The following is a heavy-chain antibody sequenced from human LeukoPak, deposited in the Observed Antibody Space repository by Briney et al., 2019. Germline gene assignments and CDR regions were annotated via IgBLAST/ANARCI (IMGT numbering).Heavy chain of an antibody. D-gene: IGHD3-22*01. J-gene: IGHJ4*02. Sequence: GGSLRLSCAASGFTFSSYWMSWVRQAPGKGLEWVANIKQVGSEKYYVDSVKGRFTISRDNAKNSLYLQMNSLRTEDTAVYYCARASYYYDSSGYFDYWGQGTLVTVSS. CDR2: IKQVGSEK. CDR3: ARASYYYDSSGYFDY. CDR1: GFTFSSYW. V-gene: IGHV3-7*04.